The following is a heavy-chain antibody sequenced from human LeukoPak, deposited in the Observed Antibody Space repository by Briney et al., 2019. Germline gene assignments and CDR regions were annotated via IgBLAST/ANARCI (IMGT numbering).Heavy chain of an antibody. CDR1: GYTFTSYY. CDR3: ASIGYCSGGSCPPFDY. Sequence: ASVKVSCKASGYTFTSYYMHWVRQAPGQGLEWMGIINPSGGSTSYAQKFQGRVTMTRDTSTSTVYMELSSLRSEDTAVYYCASIGYCSGGSCPPFDYWGQGTLVTVSS. V-gene: IGHV1-46*01. D-gene: IGHD2-15*01. CDR2: INPSGGST. J-gene: IGHJ4*02.